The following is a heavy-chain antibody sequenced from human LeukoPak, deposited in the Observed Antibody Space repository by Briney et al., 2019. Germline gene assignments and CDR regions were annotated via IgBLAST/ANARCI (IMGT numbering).Heavy chain of an antibody. J-gene: IGHJ4*02. V-gene: IGHV3-23*01. CDR2: IKDNGHNT. Sequence: GGSLRLSCAASGLTFSSYVMTWVRQAPGKGREWVSTIKDNGHNTFYADSVTGRSTISRDNSKNTMYLQITRVRAEDTAVYFCTKDHDSTGYPTSDYWGQRDLVTASS. CDR3: TKDHDSTGYPTSDY. CDR1: GLTFSSYV. D-gene: IGHD3-22*01.